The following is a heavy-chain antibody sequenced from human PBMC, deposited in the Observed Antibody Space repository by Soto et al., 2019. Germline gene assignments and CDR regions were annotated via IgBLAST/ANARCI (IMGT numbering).Heavy chain of an antibody. CDR2: INHSGST. CDR3: ARDGGAGSPRWFDP. Sequence: QVQLQQWGAGLLKPSETLSLTCAVYGGSFSGYYWSWIRQPPGTGLEWIGEINHSGSTNYNPSLKSRVTISVDTSKNQFSLKLSSVTAADTAVYYCARDGGAGSPRWFDPWGQGTLVTVSS. D-gene: IGHD3-10*01. J-gene: IGHJ5*02. CDR1: GGSFSGYY. V-gene: IGHV4-34*01.